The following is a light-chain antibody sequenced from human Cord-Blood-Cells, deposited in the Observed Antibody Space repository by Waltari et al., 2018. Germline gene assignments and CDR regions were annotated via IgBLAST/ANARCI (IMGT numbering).Light chain of an antibody. CDR3: QQYYSTPFT. Sequence: DIVMTQSPDSLAVSLGVRATSNCKSSQSVLYSSNNKNYLTWYQQKPGQPPKLLIYWASTRESGVPDRFSGSGSGTDFSLTISSLQAEDVSVYYCQQYYSTPFTFGPGTKVDI. J-gene: IGKJ3*01. CDR1: QSVLYSSNNKNY. CDR2: WAS. V-gene: IGKV4-1*01.